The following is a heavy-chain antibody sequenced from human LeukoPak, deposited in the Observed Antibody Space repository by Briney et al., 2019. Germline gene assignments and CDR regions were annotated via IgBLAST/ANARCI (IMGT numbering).Heavy chain of an antibody. D-gene: IGHD3-22*01. CDR1: GYSFTSYW. CDR2: IYPGDSDT. CDR3: ARQLRYYDSSGYGTNDY. V-gene: IGHV5-51*01. J-gene: IGHJ4*02. Sequence: GESLKISCKGSGYSFTSYWIGWVRQMPGKGLEWMGIIYPGDSDTRYSPSCQGQVTISADKSISTAYLQWSSLKASDTAMYYCARQLRYYDSSGYGTNDYWGQGTLVTVSS.